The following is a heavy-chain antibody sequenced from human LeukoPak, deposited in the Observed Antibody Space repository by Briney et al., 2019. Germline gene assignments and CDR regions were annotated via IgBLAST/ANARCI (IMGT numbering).Heavy chain of an antibody. J-gene: IGHJ5*02. V-gene: IGHV4-59*01. CDR3: VRGYSSSWSSWFDP. CDR2: IYYSGST. D-gene: IGHD6-13*01. CDR1: GGSISSYY. Sequence: SETLSLTCTVSGGSISSYYWSWIRQPPGKGLEWIGYIYYSGSTNYNPSLKSRVTISVDTSKNQFSLKLSSVTAADTAVYYCVRGYSSSWSSWFDPWGQGTLVTVSS.